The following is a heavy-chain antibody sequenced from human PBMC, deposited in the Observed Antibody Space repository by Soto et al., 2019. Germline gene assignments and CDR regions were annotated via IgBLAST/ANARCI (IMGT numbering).Heavy chain of an antibody. CDR3: ARGRSELGTTYYYYGLDA. J-gene: IGHJ6*01. D-gene: IGHD1-26*01. Sequence: QVQLVQSGAEVKKPGSSVKVSCKASGGTFRSYVISWVRQAPGQGLEWMGGIFPILGTANYAQKFQGRVTITADESTRTAYMDLTSLRSEDTAVYYCARGRSELGTTYYYYGLDAW. V-gene: IGHV1-69*11. CDR1: GGTFRSYV. CDR2: IFPILGTA.